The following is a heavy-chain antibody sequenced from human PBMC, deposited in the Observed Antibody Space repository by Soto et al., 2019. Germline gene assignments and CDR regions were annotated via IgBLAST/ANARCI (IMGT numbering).Heavy chain of an antibody. V-gene: IGHV1-69*13. D-gene: IGHD5-12*01. J-gene: IGHJ4*02. CDR1: GGTFSSYA. Sequence: SVKVSCKASGGTFSSYAISWVRQAPGQGLEWMGGIIPIFGTANYAQKFQGRVTITADESTSTAYMELSSLRSEDTAVYYCARGSGDGYNPWYFDYWGQGTLVTVSS. CDR2: IIPIFGTA. CDR3: ARGSGDGYNPWYFDY.